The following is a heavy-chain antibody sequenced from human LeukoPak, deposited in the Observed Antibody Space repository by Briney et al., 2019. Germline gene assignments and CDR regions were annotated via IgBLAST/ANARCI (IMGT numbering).Heavy chain of an antibody. CDR1: GYSFTSYW. D-gene: IGHD2-2*01. J-gene: IGHJ4*02. Sequence: GESLKISSKGSGYSFTSYWIGWVRQMPGKGLEWMGIIYPGDSDTRYSPSFQGQVTISADKSISTAYLQWSSLKASDTAMYYCARRPLCSTSSCYDFDYWGQGTLVTVSS. CDR2: IYPGDSDT. CDR3: ARRPLCSTSSCYDFDY. V-gene: IGHV5-51*01.